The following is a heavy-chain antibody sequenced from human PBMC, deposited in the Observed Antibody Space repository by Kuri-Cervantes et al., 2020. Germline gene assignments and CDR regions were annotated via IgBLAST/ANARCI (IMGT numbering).Heavy chain of an antibody. V-gene: IGHV3-21*01. CDR1: GFTFSSYN. CDR3: ARDLGGQLVLGY. D-gene: IGHD6-6*01. J-gene: IGHJ4*02. CDR2: ISSSSSYI. Sequence: GGSLRLSCAASGFTFSSYNMNWVRQAPGKGLEWVSSISSSSSYIYYADSVKGRFTISRDNAKNSLYLQMNSLRAEDTAVYYCARDLGGQLVLGYWGQGTLVTVSS.